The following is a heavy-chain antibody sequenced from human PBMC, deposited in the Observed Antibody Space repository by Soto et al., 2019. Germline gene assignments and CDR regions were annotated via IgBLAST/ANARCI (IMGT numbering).Heavy chain of an antibody. D-gene: IGHD4-17*01. CDR2: IYFSGTT. CDR3: ARSPDSGDYVDY. CDR1: GGSVSSDSYY. J-gene: IGHJ4*02. Sequence: QVQLQESGPRLVQPSETLSLTCSVSGGSVSSDSYYWSWIRQPPGAGLEWIGYIYFSGTTNYNPSLESRVTILVDSSKNQFSLKLSSVTAADTAVYYCARSPDSGDYVDYWGQGTLVADSS. V-gene: IGHV4-61*01.